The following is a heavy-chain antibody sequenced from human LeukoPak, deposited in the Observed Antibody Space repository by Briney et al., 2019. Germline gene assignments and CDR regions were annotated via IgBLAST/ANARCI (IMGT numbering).Heavy chain of an antibody. D-gene: IGHD3-16*01. CDR1: GFTFSGYA. CDR2: ISGSGART. J-gene: IGHJ4*02. Sequence: PGGSLRLSCAASGFTFSGYAMTWVRQPPGKGLEWVSSISGSGARTYYADSVKGRFTISRDNSKNTLYLQMNSLRAEDTALYYCAKDRDPLELGVSDYWGQGTLVTVSS. V-gene: IGHV3-23*01. CDR3: AKDRDPLELGVSDY.